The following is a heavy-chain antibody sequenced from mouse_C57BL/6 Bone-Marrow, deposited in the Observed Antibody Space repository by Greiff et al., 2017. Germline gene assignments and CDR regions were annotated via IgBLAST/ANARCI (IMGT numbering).Heavy chain of an antibody. Sequence: EVMLVESGPVLVKPGASVKMSCKASGYTFTDYYMNWVKQSHGKSLEWIGVINPYNDGTSYNQKFKGKATLTVDKSSSTAYMELNSLTSEDSAVYYCVLRNYAMDYWGQGTSVTVSS. CDR3: VLRNYAMDY. J-gene: IGHJ4*01. V-gene: IGHV1-19*01. CDR1: GYTFTDYY. CDR2: INPYNDGT.